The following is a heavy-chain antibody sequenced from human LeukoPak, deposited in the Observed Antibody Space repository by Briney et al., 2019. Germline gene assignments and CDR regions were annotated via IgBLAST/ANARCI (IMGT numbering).Heavy chain of an antibody. CDR3: AALHSDYGGNDPDEPQYFQH. J-gene: IGHJ1*01. CDR2: IIPIFGTA. D-gene: IGHD4-23*01. Sequence: ASVKVSCKASGGTFSSYAISWVRQAPGQGLEWMGGIIPIFGTANYAQKFQGRVTITADESTSTAYMELSSLRSEDTAVYYCAALHSDYGGNDPDEPQYFQHWGQGTLVTVSS. CDR1: GGTFSSYA. V-gene: IGHV1-69*13.